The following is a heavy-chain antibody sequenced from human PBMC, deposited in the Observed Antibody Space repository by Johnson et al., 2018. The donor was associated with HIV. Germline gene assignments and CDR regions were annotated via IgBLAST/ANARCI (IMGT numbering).Heavy chain of an antibody. Sequence: QVQLVESGGGVVQPGRSLRLSCAASGFTFKSYSMHWVRQAPGKGLEWMAVISYDGSNKFYADSLKGRFSISRDNSNNTLYLQMNSLRAEDTAVYYCPRETNSAMAGDAFDIWGQGTMVTVSS. CDR3: PRETNSAMAGDAFDI. D-gene: IGHD5-18*01. CDR2: ISYDGSNK. V-gene: IGHV3-30*03. CDR1: GFTFKSYS. J-gene: IGHJ3*02.